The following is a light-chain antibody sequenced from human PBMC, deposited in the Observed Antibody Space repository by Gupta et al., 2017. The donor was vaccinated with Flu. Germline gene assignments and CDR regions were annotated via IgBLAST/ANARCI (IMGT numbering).Light chain of an antibody. Sequence: EIVMTQSPATLSVSPGERATLSCRASQSVSSNLAWYQQKPGQAPRLLIYGASTRATGIPARFSGSGSGXEFTLTXSSLQSEDFAVYYLQQYNNQSTFGXGTKVDI. V-gene: IGKV3-15*01. CDR1: QSVSSN. CDR2: GAS. CDR3: QQYNNQST. J-gene: IGKJ3*01.